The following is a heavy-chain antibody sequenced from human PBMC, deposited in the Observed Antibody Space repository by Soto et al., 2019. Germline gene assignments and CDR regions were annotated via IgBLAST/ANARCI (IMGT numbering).Heavy chain of an antibody. Sequence: ASVKVSCKASGYNFTSYGISWVRQAPGQGLEWMGWISPHNDRTKYARRFQDRVTMTTETPTSTVYMELGSLRSDDTAVYYCARDLYYSSGRCFDHDAFDIWGQGTVVTVSS. CDR3: ARDLYYSSGRCFDHDAFDI. D-gene: IGHD6-19*01. V-gene: IGHV1-18*01. CDR1: GYNFTSYG. J-gene: IGHJ3*02. CDR2: ISPHNDRT.